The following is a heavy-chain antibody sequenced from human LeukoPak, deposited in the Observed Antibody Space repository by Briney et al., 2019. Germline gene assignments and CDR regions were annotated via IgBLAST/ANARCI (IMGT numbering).Heavy chain of an antibody. D-gene: IGHD1-1*01. J-gene: IGHJ6*03. CDR2: IRSKAYGGTT. CDR1: GFTFGDYA. V-gene: IGHV3-49*04. CDR3: TRGTTDDYYYYYYMDV. Sequence: GGSLRLSCTASGFTFGDYAMSWVRQAPGKGLEWVGFIRSKAYGGTTEYAASVEGRFTISRDDSKSIAYLQMNSLKTEDTAVYYCTRGTTDDYYYYYYMDVWGKGTTVTISS.